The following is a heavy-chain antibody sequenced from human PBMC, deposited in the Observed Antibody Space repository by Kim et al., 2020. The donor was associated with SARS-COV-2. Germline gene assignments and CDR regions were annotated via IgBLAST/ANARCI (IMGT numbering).Heavy chain of an antibody. V-gene: IGHV5-51*01. Sequence: YSPASQGQVTISADKSISTAYLQWSSLKASDTAMYYCARQEQLVRLMDVWGQGTTVTVSS. D-gene: IGHD6-13*01. CDR3: ARQEQLVRLMDV. J-gene: IGHJ6*02.